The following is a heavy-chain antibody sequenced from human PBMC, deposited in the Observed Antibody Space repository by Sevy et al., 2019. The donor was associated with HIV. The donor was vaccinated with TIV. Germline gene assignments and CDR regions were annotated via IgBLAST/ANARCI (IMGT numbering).Heavy chain of an antibody. Sequence: AAGSLRLSCAASEFTFSSYAMSWVRQAPGKGLEWVSSISGSGRYTYYADSVEGRFTISRDNSKNTLYVQMNSLRAEDTAVYYCAKGFCSGGTCPRDYYYYGMDVWGQGTTVTVSS. V-gene: IGHV3-23*01. CDR3: AKGFCSGGTCPRDYYYYGMDV. D-gene: IGHD2-15*01. CDR1: EFTFSSYA. J-gene: IGHJ6*02. CDR2: ISGSGRYT.